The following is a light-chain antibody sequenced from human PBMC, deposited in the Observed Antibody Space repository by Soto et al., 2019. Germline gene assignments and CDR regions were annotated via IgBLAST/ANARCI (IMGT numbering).Light chain of an antibody. V-gene: IGKV3-15*01. CDR1: HSVSNN. Sequence: VMTQSPTTLSVSPGERATLSCRASHSVSNNLAWYQQKPGQAPRLLIYGASTRATGVPARFSGSGSATQFTLTISSLQSEDFAVYYCQQYGTSAGTFGQGTKVDI. CDR3: QQYGTSAGT. CDR2: GAS. J-gene: IGKJ1*01.